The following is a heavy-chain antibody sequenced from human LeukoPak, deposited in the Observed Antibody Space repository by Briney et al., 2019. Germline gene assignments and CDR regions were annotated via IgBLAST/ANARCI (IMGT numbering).Heavy chain of an antibody. CDR1: GLTFSSYW. D-gene: IGHD1-26*01. V-gene: IGHV3-74*01. CDR3: VRSLSGSYGLFDY. J-gene: IGHJ4*02. CDR2: INSPGSST. Sequence: GGSLRRSCAASGLTFSSYWRHWARQAPGKGLVWISRINSPGSSTSFADSVKGRFTISRDNARNTVYLQMSSLRAEDTAVYYCVRSLSGSYGLFDYWGQGTLVTVSS.